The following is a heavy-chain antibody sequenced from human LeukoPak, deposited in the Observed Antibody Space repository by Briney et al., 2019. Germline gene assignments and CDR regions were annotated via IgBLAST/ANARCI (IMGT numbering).Heavy chain of an antibody. CDR1: GFTFDDYA. CDR3: ARDPRRGYYYYGMDV. D-gene: IGHD3-10*01. J-gene: IGHJ6*02. V-gene: IGHV3-20*04. CDR2: INWNGDTP. Sequence: GGSLRLSCAASGFTFDDYAVTWVRQAPGKGLEWVSGINWNGDTPSYADSVKGRFTISRDNAKNSLYLQMNSLRAEDTAVYYCARDPRRGYYYYGMDVWGQGTTVTVSS.